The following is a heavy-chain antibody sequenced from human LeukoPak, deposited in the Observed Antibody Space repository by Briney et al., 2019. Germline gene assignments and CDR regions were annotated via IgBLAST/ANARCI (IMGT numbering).Heavy chain of an antibody. CDR3: ARARGHPPLGTSYYYYMDV. Sequence: SVKVSCKASGGTFSSYAISWVRQAPGQGLEWMGGIIPIFGTANYAQKFQGRVTITADESTSTAYMELSSLRSEDTAVYYCARARGHPPLGTSYYYYMDVWGKGTTVTVSS. J-gene: IGHJ6*03. CDR1: GGTFSSYA. CDR2: IIPIFGTA. D-gene: IGHD3/OR15-3a*01. V-gene: IGHV1-69*13.